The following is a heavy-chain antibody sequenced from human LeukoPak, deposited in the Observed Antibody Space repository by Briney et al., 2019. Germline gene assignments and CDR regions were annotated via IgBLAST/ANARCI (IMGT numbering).Heavy chain of an antibody. J-gene: IGHJ6*02. CDR2: IYYSGST. CDR3: ARENYYGMDV. Sequence: SETLSLTCTVSGGPNSGNYWSWIRQPPGEGLEWIGYIYYSGSTNYNPSLKSRVTMSVDTSKNQFSLKLSSVTAADTAVYYCARENYYGMDVWGQGTTVIVSS. CDR1: GGPNSGNY. V-gene: IGHV4-59*01.